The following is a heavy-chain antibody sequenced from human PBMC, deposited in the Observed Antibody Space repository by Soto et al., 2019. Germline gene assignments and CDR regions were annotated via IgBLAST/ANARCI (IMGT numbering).Heavy chain of an antibody. J-gene: IGHJ4*02. V-gene: IGHV4-59*01. Sequence: SETLSLTCTVSGTSISSYYWSWIRQPPGKGLEWIANIHYSGTTNYNPSLASRVTLSVDTSKNQFSLKMTSVTAADRAMYFCARYNSYAIDYWGRGKTVTVSS. D-gene: IGHD2-8*01. CDR3: ARYNSYAIDY. CDR1: GTSISSYY. CDR2: IHYSGTT.